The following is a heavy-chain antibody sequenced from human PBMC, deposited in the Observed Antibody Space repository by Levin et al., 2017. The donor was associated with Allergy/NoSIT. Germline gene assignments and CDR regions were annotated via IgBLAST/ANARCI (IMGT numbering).Heavy chain of an antibody. Sequence: SGESLKISCKSSGYTFTDYYMHWVRQAPGQGLEWMGWIYPYSGGSNYAQKFQGRVTMTRDTSISTAYMELSRLRSDDTAVYYCARELSVVVPTASSYYYDGMDVWGQGTTVTVSS. J-gene: IGHJ6*02. V-gene: IGHV1-2*02. CDR2: IYPYSGGS. D-gene: IGHD2-2*01. CDR1: GYTFTDYY. CDR3: ARELSVVVPTASSYYYDGMDV.